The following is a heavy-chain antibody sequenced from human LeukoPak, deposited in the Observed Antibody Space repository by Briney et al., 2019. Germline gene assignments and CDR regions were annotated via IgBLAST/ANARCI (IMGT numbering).Heavy chain of an antibody. CDR2: IYYSGTT. Sequence: SSETLSLTCTVSGGSISSGDYYWSWIRQTPGKGLEWIGYIYYSGTTYYNPSLKSRVIISRDTSKNQISLKLSSVTAADTAVYYCARGGGIYSGYVQGGYFDYWGQGTLVTVSS. V-gene: IGHV4-30-4*01. J-gene: IGHJ4*02. CDR3: ARGGGIYSGYVQGGYFDY. CDR1: GGSISSGDYY. D-gene: IGHD5-12*01.